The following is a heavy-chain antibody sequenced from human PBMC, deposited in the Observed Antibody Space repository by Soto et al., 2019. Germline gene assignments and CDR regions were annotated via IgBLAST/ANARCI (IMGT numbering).Heavy chain of an antibody. Sequence: QVQLVESGGGVVQPGRSLRLSCAASGFTFSSYAMHWVRQAPGKGLEWVAVISYDGSNKYYADSVKGRFTISRDNSKNTLYLQMNSLRAEDTAVYYCARGPPGSYDFDYWGQGTLVTVSS. CDR1: GFTFSSYA. CDR2: ISYDGSNK. V-gene: IGHV3-30-3*01. J-gene: IGHJ4*02. D-gene: IGHD1-26*01. CDR3: ARGPPGSYDFDY.